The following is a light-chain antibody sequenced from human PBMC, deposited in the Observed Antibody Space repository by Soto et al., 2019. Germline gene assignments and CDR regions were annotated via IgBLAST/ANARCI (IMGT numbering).Light chain of an antibody. CDR1: QSVSSY. V-gene: IGKV3-11*01. CDR3: QQRSNWPPIT. CDR2: DAS. Sequence: EIVLTQSPATLSLSPGDRATLSCRSSQSVSSYLAWYQQKPGQVPRLLIYDASSGATGIPARFSGSGSGTVFTLTISSLEPEDFAVYYCQQRSNWPPITFGQGTRLEIK. J-gene: IGKJ5*01.